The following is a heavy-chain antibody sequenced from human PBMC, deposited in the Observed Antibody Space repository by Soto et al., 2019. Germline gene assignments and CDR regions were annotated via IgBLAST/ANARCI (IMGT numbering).Heavy chain of an antibody. V-gene: IGHV4-34*01. J-gene: IGHJ6*03. CDR3: ARALDTVTTGLHYYYYMDV. D-gene: IGHD4-17*01. CDR1: GGSFSGSC. Sequence: SETLCLTCTVYGGSFSGSCWSWIGKTPGKGLEWIGEINHSGSTNYNPSLKSRVTISVDTSKNQFSLKLSSVTAADTAVYYCARALDTVTTGLHYYYYMDVWGKGTTVTVSS. CDR2: INHSGST.